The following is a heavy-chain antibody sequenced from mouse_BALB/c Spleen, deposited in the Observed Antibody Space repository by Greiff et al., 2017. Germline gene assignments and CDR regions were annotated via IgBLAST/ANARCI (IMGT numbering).Heavy chain of an antibody. CDR1: GFTFSSFG. D-gene: IGHD3-1*01. CDR3: ARSPQSARAYFDY. Sequence: EVHLVESGGGLVQPGGSRKLSCAASGFTFSSFGMHWVRQAPEKGLEWVAYISSGSSTIYYADTVKGRFTISRDNPKNTLFLQMTSLRSEDTAMYYCARSPQSARAYFDYWGQGTTLTVSS. CDR2: ISSGSSTI. V-gene: IGHV5-17*02. J-gene: IGHJ2*01.